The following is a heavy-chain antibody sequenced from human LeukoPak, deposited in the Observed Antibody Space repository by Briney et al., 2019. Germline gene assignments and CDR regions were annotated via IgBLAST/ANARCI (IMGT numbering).Heavy chain of an antibody. V-gene: IGHV1-69*05. CDR2: IIPIFGTA. Sequence: SVKVSCKASGGTFSSYAISWVRQAPGQGLEWMGGIIPIFGTANYAQKFQGRVTNTTDESTSTAYMELSSLRSEDTAVYYCARGAEYSSSSGFDWFDPWGQGTLVTVSS. J-gene: IGHJ5*02. CDR3: ARGAEYSSSSGFDWFDP. CDR1: GGTFSSYA. D-gene: IGHD6-6*01.